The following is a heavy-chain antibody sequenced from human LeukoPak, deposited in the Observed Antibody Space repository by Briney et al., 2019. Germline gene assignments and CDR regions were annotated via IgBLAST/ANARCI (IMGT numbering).Heavy chain of an antibody. J-gene: IGHJ4*02. D-gene: IGHD3-22*01. CDR2: ISSSGSTI. Sequence: GGSLRLSCAASGFTFSDYYMSWIRQAPGKGLEWVSYISSSGSTIYYADSVKGRFTISRDNAKNSLYLQMNSLRAEDTAVYYCAREEYYYDSSGKLQGYYFDYWGQGTLVTVSS. V-gene: IGHV3-11*04. CDR1: GFTFSDYY. CDR3: AREEYYYDSSGKLQGYYFDY.